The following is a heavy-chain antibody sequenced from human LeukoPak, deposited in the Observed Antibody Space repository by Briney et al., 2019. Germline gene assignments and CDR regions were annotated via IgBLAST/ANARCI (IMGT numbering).Heavy chain of an antibody. D-gene: IGHD3-9*01. J-gene: IGHJ4*02. CDR1: GGSISRGSYY. Sequence: PSETLSLTCTVSGGSISRGSYYWSWIRQPAGKGLEWIGRIYTSGSTNYNPSLKSRVTISVDTSKNQFSLKLSSVTAADTAVYYCARAGYDILTGYYYFDYWGQGTLVTVSS. CDR3: ARAGYDILTGYYYFDY. V-gene: IGHV4-61*02. CDR2: IYTSGST.